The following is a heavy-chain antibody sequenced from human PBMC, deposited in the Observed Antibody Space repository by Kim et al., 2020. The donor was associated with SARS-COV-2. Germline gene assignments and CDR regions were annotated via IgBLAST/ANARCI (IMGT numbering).Heavy chain of an antibody. D-gene: IGHD6-13*01. CDR2: IYHSGST. CDR3: AREVIGIAAAGMVKNAFDI. V-gene: IGHV4-4*02. J-gene: IGHJ3*02. Sequence: SETLSLTCAVSGGSISSSNWWSWVRQPPGKGLEWIGEIYHSGSTNYNPSLKSRVTISVDKSKNQFSLKLSSVTAADTAVYYCAREVIGIAAAGMVKNAFDIWGQGTMVTVSS. CDR1: GGSISSSNW.